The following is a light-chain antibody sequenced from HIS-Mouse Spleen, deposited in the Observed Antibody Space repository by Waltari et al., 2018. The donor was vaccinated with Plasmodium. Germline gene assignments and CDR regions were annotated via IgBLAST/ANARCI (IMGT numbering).Light chain of an antibody. J-gene: IGLJ2*01. Sequence: QSALTQPPSASWSPGQSVTISCTGTSSHVGGYNYVSWYQQHPGKAPKLMIYEVSKRPSGVPDRFSGSKSGNTASLTVSGLQAEDEADYYCSSYAGSNNLVFGGGTKLTVL. CDR1: SSHVGGYNY. V-gene: IGLV2-8*01. CDR3: SSYAGSNNLV. CDR2: EVS.